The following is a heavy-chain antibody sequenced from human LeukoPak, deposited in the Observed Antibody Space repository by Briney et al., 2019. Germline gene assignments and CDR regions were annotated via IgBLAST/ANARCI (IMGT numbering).Heavy chain of an antibody. CDR1: GGSISSGGYY. CDR2: IYYSGST. V-gene: IGHV4-31*03. CDR3: TRHSRPYYYGSAPVD. Sequence: SETLSLTCTVSGGSISSGGYYWSWIRQHPGKGLEWIGYIYYSGSTYYNPSLKSRVTISLDTSKNQFSLKLNSVTAADTAVYYCTRHSRPYYYGSAPVDWGQGILVTVSS. J-gene: IGHJ4*02. D-gene: IGHD3-10*01.